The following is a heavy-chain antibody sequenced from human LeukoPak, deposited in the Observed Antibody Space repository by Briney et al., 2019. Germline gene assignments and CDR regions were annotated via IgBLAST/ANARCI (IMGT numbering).Heavy chain of an antibody. CDR2: INPNSGGT. D-gene: IGHD6-19*01. CDR1: GYTFTGYY. J-gene: IGHJ4*02. Sequence: GASVKVSCKASGYTFTGYYMHWVRQAPGQGLEWMGWINPNSGGTNYAQKFQGRVTMTRDTSIETAYMDLSMVTSDDTAMYYCARDSAAVAATTHDYWGQGTLVTVSS. CDR3: ARDSAAVAATTHDY. V-gene: IGHV1-2*02.